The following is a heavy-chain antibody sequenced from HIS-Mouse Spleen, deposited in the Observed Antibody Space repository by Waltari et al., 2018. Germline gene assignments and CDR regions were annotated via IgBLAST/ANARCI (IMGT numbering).Heavy chain of an antibody. J-gene: IGHJ2*01. V-gene: IGHV4-39*07. D-gene: IGHD6-13*01. CDR3: AREIPYSSSWYDWYFDL. Sequence: QLQLQESGPGLVKPSETLSLTCTVSGGSISSSSYYWGWIRQPPGKGLEWIGSIYYRGRTYYTPSLWGRVTISVDTSQNQFSPKLSSVTAADTAVYYCAREIPYSSSWYDWYFDLWGRGTLVTVSS. CDR1: GGSISSSSYY. CDR2: IYYRGRT.